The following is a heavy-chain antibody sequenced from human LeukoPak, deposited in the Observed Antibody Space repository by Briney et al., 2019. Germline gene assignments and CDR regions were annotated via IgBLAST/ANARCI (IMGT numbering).Heavy chain of an antibody. CDR2: FDPEDGET. CDR3: ATYEVEAATGAEFDP. V-gene: IGHV1-24*01. Sequence: ASVKVSCKVSGYTLNELSMHWVRQAPGKGLEWMGGFDPEDGETTYAQKFQGRVTMTEDTSTDTAYMELSSLRSEDTAVYYCATYEVEAATGAEFDPWGQGTLVTVSS. D-gene: IGHD2-15*01. CDR1: GYTLNELS. J-gene: IGHJ5*02.